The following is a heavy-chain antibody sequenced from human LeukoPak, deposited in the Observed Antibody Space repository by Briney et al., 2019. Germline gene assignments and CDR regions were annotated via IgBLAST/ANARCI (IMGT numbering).Heavy chain of an antibody. D-gene: IGHD6-13*01. J-gene: IGHJ4*02. CDR2: INPIFGTA. Sequence: SVTVSCQASGGTFSSYAISWVRQPPGQGLEWMGGINPIFGTANYAQKLQGRVTITADESTSTAYMELSSLRSEDTAVYYCARDPGSSWYLFDYWGQGTLVTVSS. CDR1: GGTFSSYA. V-gene: IGHV1-69*13. CDR3: ARDPGSSWYLFDY.